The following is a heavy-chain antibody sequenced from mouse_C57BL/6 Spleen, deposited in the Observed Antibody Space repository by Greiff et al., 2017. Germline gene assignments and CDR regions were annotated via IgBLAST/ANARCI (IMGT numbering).Heavy chain of an antibody. D-gene: IGHD2-1*01. CDR3: AREAYGNYLDY. CDR1: GFTFSSYG. CDR2: ISSGGSYT. J-gene: IGHJ2*01. Sequence: VKLVESGGDLVKPGGSLKLSCAASGFTFSSYGMSWVRQTPDKRLEWVATISSGGSYTYYPDSVKGRFTISRDNAKNTLYLQMSSLKSEDTAMYYCAREAYGNYLDYWGQGTTLTVSS. V-gene: IGHV5-6*02.